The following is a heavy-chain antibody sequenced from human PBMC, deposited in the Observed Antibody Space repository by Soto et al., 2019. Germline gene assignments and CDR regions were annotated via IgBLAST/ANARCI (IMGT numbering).Heavy chain of an antibody. J-gene: IGHJ4*02. CDR3: APGTTRTTFLAY. CDR1: GLSLSSSGVA. D-gene: IGHD1-1*01. Sequence: QITLKESGPTLVKPTQTLTLTCTFSGLSLSSSGVAVGWVRQPPGKALEWLALIFWDDDKRYSPALKSRLTVSKDTSKNQVVFTMTNVDPVDTGTYYCAPGTTRTTFLAYWGQGTPVSVSS. CDR2: IFWDDDK. V-gene: IGHV2-5*02.